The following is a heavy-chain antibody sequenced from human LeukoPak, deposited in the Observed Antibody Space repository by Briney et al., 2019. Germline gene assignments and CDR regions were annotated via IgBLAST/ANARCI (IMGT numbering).Heavy chain of an antibody. Sequence: PSETLSLTCTVSGGSISSYYWSWIRQPAGKGLEWIGGIYTIGSTNYNPSLKSRVTMSVDTSNNQFSLKLSYVTAAATAVYYCASELTVAAYYYGMDVWGQGTTVTVSS. V-gene: IGHV4-4*07. CDR2: IYTIGST. J-gene: IGHJ6*02. D-gene: IGHD6-25*01. CDR1: GGSISSYY. CDR3: ASELTVAAYYYGMDV.